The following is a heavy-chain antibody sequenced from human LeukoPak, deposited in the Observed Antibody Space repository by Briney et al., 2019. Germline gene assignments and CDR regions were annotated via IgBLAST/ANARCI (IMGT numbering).Heavy chain of an antibody. CDR2: IYYSGST. CDR1: GGSISSYY. V-gene: IGHV4-59*01. Sequence: SETLSPTCTVSGGSISSYYWSWIRQPPGKGLEWIGYIYYSGSTNYNPSLKSRVTISVDTSKNQFSLKLSSVTAADTAVYYCARDFRNSGYDYSYYYYGMDVWAKGPRSPSP. D-gene: IGHD5-12*01. J-gene: IGHJ6*02. CDR3: ARDFRNSGYDYSYYYYGMDV.